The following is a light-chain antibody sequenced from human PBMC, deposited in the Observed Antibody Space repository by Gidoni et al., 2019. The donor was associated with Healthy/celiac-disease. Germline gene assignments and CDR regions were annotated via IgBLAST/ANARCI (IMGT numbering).Light chain of an antibody. CDR2: AAS. J-gene: IGKJ1*01. Sequence: DIQMTQSPSSLSASVGDRVTITCRASQSIISYLNCYQQKPGKAPKLLIYAASNLQSGVPSRFSGSGSGTDFTLTISSLQPEDFSTYYCQQSYSTWTFGQGTKVEIK. CDR1: QSIISY. V-gene: IGKV1-39*01. CDR3: QQSYSTWT.